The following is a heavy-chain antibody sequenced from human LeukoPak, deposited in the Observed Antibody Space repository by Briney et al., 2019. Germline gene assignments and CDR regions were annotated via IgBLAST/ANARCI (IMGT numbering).Heavy chain of an antibody. CDR3: ARLGSGSNY. V-gene: IGHV6-1*01. Sequence: SQTLSLTCAISGDSVSSNSVTWNWIRQSPSRGLEWLGRTYYRSKWCTEYAVSVKSRITINPDTSKNQFSLQLSSVNPEDTAVYYCARLGSGSNYWGQGTLVTVSS. CDR1: GDSVSSNSVT. J-gene: IGHJ4*02. D-gene: IGHD3-10*01. CDR2: TYYRSKWCT.